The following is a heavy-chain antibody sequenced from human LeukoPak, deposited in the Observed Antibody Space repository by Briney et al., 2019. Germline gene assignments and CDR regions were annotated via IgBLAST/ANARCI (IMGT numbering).Heavy chain of an antibody. J-gene: IGHJ4*02. Sequence: SETLSLTCAVYGGSFSGYYWSWLRQPPGKGLEWVGEINHSGSTNYNPSLKSRVTISVDTSKNQFSLKLSSVTAADTAVYYCARGKHYYGSGSYYNDYWGQGTLVTVS. CDR2: INHSGST. CDR3: ARGKHYYGSGSYYNDY. CDR1: GGSFSGYY. V-gene: IGHV4-34*01. D-gene: IGHD3-10*01.